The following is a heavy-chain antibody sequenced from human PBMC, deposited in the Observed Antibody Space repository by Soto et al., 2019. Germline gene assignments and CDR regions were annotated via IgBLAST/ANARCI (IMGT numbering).Heavy chain of an antibody. V-gene: IGHV4-4*02. CDR3: ARAAMGGSSWPFDY. CDR1: GGSISSSNW. J-gene: IGHJ4*02. D-gene: IGHD6-13*01. CDR2: IYYSGST. Sequence: QVQLQESGPGLVKPSGTLSLTCAVSGGSISSSNWWSWVRQPPGKGLEWIGEIYYSGSTNYNPSLRSRVTITVDQSKNQFSMTLSSVTAADTAVYYCARAAMGGSSWPFDYWGQGTLVAVSS.